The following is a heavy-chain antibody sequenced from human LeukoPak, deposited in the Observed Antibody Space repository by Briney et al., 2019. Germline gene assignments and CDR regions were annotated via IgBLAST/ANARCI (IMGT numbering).Heavy chain of an antibody. D-gene: IGHD1-26*01. CDR1: GPTFNRDW. V-gene: IGHV3-7*03. CDR3: ARLILWETSNAFDI. CDR2: IKPDESRI. Sequence: GSLRLSCTNSGPTFNRDWMGWLRQAPGKGLEWLAHIKPDESRIFYADSVKGRFALSRDNAKNSVHLQMNSLRAEDTAVYFCARLILWETSNAFDIWGQGTMVTVSS. J-gene: IGHJ3*02.